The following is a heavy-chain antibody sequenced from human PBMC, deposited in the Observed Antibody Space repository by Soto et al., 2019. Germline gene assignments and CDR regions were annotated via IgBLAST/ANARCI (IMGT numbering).Heavy chain of an antibody. D-gene: IGHD3-16*01. V-gene: IGHV1-3*01. Sequence: GASVKVSCKASGYTFTSYGMHWVRQAPGQRLEWMGWINAGNGNTKHSQKFQGRVTITRDTSASTAYMELSSLRSEDTAVYYCARGLNVYYFDYWGQGTLVTSPQ. CDR3: ARGLNVYYFDY. CDR2: INAGNGNT. J-gene: IGHJ4*02. CDR1: GYTFTSYG.